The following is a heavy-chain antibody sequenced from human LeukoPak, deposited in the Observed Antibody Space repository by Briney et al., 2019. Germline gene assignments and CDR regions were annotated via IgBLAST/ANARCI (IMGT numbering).Heavy chain of an antibody. V-gene: IGHV1-46*01. CDR3: AREPSYSSSNYYGMDV. J-gene: IGHJ6*02. CDR1: GYTFTNYF. D-gene: IGHD6-6*01. Sequence: ASVKVSCKASGYTFTNYFMHWVRQAPGQGLEWMGIINPSGGSTTYAQKFQGRVTMTRDTSTSTVYMELSSLRSEDTAVYYCAREPSYSSSNYYGMDVWGQGTTVTVSS. CDR2: INPSGGST.